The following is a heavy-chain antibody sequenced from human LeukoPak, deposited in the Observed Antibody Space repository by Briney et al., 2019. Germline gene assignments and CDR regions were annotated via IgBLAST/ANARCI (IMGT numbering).Heavy chain of an antibody. D-gene: IGHD4-23*01. CDR2: ISSSSSYI. CDR1: GFTFGSYS. V-gene: IGHV3-21*01. Sequence: PGGSLRLSCAASGFTFGSYSMNWVRQAPGKGLEWVSSISSSSSYIYYADSVKGRFTISRDNAKNSLYLQMNSLRAEDTAVYYCARSHDYGGNFDYWGQGTLVTVSS. CDR3: ARSHDYGGNFDY. J-gene: IGHJ4*02.